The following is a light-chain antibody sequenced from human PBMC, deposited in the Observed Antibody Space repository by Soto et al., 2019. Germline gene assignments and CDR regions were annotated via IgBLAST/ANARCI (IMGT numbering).Light chain of an antibody. J-gene: IGKJ1*01. Sequence: EIVLTHSPGTLSLSPGERATLSCRASQSVSSSYLAWYQQKPGQAPRLLIYGASSRATGIPDRFSGSGSGTDFTLTISRLEPVDFAVYYCQQYGSSPWTFGQGTKVEIK. V-gene: IGKV3-20*01. CDR2: GAS. CDR1: QSVSSSY. CDR3: QQYGSSPWT.